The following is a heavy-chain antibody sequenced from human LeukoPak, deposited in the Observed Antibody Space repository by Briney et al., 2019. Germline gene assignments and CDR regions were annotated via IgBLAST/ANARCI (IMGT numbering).Heavy chain of an antibody. D-gene: IGHD3-3*01. CDR1: GFTFSSYS. CDR2: ISSSSSYI. CDR3: AILGGSPRVD. J-gene: IGHJ4*02. Sequence: GGSLRLSCAASGFTFSSYSMNWVRQAPGKGLEWVSSISSSSSYIYHADSVKGRFTISRDNAKNSLYLQMNSLRAEDTAVYYRAILGGSPRVDWGQGTLVTVSS. V-gene: IGHV3-21*01.